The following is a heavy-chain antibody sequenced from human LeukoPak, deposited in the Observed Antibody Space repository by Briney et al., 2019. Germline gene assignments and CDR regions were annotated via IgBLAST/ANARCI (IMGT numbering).Heavy chain of an antibody. Sequence: GGSLRLSCAASGFTFRDYGMHGIRQAPGKGLEWVAFILKERSNEYYPDSVKGRFTIPRDNSMNTLYLQMNSMRDEDTAVYYCAKGGSASHNWFDPWGQGTLVTVSS. J-gene: IGHJ5*02. CDR3: AKGGSASHNWFDP. D-gene: IGHD2-15*01. CDR1: GFTFRDYG. CDR2: ILKERSNE. V-gene: IGHV3-30*02.